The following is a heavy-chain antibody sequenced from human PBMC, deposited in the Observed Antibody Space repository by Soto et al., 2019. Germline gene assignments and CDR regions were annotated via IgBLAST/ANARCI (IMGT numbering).Heavy chain of an antibody. CDR2: IYYSGST. CDR1: GGSVSSGSYY. J-gene: IGHJ4*02. D-gene: IGHD2-15*01. Sequence: SETLSLTCTVSGGSVSSGSYYWSWIRQPPGKGLEWIGYIYYSGSTYYNPSLKSRVTISLDTSKNQFSLNLSSVTAADTAVYYFSKTHYSHRSVHDYWAQGPLVTVS. V-gene: IGHV4-61*01. CDR3: SKTHYSHRSVHDY.